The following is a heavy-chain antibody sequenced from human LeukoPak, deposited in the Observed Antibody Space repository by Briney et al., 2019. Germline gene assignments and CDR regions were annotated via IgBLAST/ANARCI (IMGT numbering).Heavy chain of an antibody. V-gene: IGHV3-33*01. CDR1: GFSFSNAW. Sequence: PGGSLRLSCATSGFSFSNAWMNWVRQTPGKGLEWVAVIWYDGSNKYYADSVKGRFTISRDNSKNTLYLQMNSLRAEDTAVYYCARDVGYSGSYLAYWGQGTLVTVSS. CDR2: IWYDGSNK. CDR3: ARDVGYSGSYLAY. J-gene: IGHJ4*02. D-gene: IGHD1-26*01.